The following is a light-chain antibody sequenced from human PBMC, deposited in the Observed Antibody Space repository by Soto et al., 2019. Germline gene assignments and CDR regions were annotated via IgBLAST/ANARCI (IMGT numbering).Light chain of an antibody. CDR1: QSVSRY. J-gene: IGKJ1*01. CDR3: QQYDSPPPT. V-gene: IGKV3D-15*01. CDR2: GAS. Sequence: EVVFTQFLAILYVDPGERASLSCIASQSVSRYLAWYQQKPGQAPRLLIYGASGRATGIPDRFSGSGSGTEFTLTISSLQPDDSATYYCQQYDSPPPTFGQGTKVDIK.